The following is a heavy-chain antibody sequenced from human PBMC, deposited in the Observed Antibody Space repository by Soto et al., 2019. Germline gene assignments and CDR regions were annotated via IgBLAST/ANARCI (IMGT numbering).Heavy chain of an antibody. J-gene: IGHJ4*02. CDR2: ITTDKGKT. CDR3: GTRSQAFDY. V-gene: IGHV1-18*01. CDR1: CYAFTNDG. Sequence: ASGKVAFKTSCYAFTNDGVGRRRKAPGQGLEWMGWITTDKGKTTYAQKFQGRVTMTTETSTSTDYMELRGMRSDDTAMYYCGTRSQAFDYWGQGTLVTVSS.